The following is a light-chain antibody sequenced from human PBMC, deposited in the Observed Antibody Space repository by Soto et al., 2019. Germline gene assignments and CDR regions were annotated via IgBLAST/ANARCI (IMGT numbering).Light chain of an antibody. CDR2: EDN. CDR1: SSDVGGYNY. CDR3: SSFTSSTTLYV. V-gene: IGLV2-14*01. Sequence: PASVSGSPGQSITISCTGISSDVGGYNYVSWYQQHPGKAPKLMIYEDNKRPSGVSNRFSGSKFGNTASLTISGLLAEDEADYYCSSFTSSTTLYVFXTGTKVTVL. J-gene: IGLJ1*01.